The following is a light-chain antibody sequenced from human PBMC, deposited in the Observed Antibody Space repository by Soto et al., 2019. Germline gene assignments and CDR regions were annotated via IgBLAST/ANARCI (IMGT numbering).Light chain of an antibody. J-gene: IGKJ4*01. CDR2: ATS. V-gene: IGKV1-39*01. CDR1: QNIDNY. Sequence: DIQMTQSPSSLSASLGARVTITCRASQNIDNYLNWYQHKPGKAPKLMXYATSTLQSGVPARFSGSGSGTELTLTISTLQAEDFANYFCQESYSTPAVSFGGGTKVDIK. CDR3: QESYSTPAVS.